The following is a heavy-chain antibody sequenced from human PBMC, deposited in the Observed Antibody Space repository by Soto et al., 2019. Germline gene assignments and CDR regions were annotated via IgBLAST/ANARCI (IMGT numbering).Heavy chain of an antibody. CDR1: GFGVSTNY. CDR3: ASFVVVTARNWFDP. D-gene: IGHD2-21*02. V-gene: IGHV3-21*01. CDR2: ISSSSSYI. Sequence: GGSLRLPCAASGFGVSTNYMILVRQAPGKGLEWVSSISSSSSYIYYADSVKGRFTISRDNAKNSLYLQMNSLRAEDTAVYYCASFVVVTARNWFDPWGQGTLVTVSS. J-gene: IGHJ5*02.